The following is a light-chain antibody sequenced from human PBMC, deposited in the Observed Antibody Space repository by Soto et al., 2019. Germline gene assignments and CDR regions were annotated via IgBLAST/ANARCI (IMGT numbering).Light chain of an antibody. CDR3: QVWESGDHLVV. J-gene: IGLJ2*01. V-gene: IGLV3-21*02. CDR2: DDR. Sequence: SYEQTQPPSVSVAPGQTARISCGGDKIEHRTVHWYQQKAGQAPVLVVFDDRDRPSGIPERFAGSNSGNTATLTISRIEVGDEADYYCQVWESGDHLVVFGGGTKVTVL. CDR1: KIEHRT.